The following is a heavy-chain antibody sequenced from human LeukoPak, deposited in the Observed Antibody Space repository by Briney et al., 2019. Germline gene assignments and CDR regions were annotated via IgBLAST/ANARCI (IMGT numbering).Heavy chain of an antibody. CDR3: ARDVIAARTFDY. V-gene: IGHV4-59*12. J-gene: IGHJ4*02. Sequence: SETLSLTCTVSGGSISSYYWSWIRQPPGKGLEWIGYIYYSGSTNYNPSLKSRVTISVDTSKNQFSLKLSSVTAADTAVYYCARDVIAARTFDYWGQGTLVTVSS. CDR1: GGSISSYY. D-gene: IGHD6-6*01. CDR2: IYYSGST.